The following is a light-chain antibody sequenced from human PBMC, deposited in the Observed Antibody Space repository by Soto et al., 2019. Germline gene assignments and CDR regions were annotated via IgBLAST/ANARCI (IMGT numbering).Light chain of an antibody. CDR3: QQYGSAPYT. J-gene: IGKJ2*01. CDR2: GAS. CDR1: QSVSSSY. Sequence: EIVLTQSPGTLSLSPGERATLSCRASQSVSSSYLAWYQQKPGQAPRLLIYGASSRATGIPDMFSGSGSGTDFTFTISRLGPEDFAVYYCQQYGSAPYTLGQGTKLAIK. V-gene: IGKV3-20*01.